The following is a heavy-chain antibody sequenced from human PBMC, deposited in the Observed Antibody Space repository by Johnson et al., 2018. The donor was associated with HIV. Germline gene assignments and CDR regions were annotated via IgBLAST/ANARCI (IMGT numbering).Heavy chain of an antibody. J-gene: IGHJ3*02. CDR3: ARAVADGWYSHDAFDI. CDR2: IKQDGSEK. D-gene: IGHD6-19*01. V-gene: IGHV3-7*03. Sequence: VQLVESGGGVVQPGGSLRLSCAVSGFTFTSYAMHWVRQAPGKGLEWVANIKQDGSEKYYVDSVKGRFTISRDNAKNSLYLQMNSLRAEDTAVYYCARAVADGWYSHDAFDIWGQGTMVTVSS. CDR1: GFTFTSYA.